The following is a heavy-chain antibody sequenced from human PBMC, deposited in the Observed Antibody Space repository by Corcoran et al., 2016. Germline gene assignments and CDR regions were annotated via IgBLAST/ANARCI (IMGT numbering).Heavy chain of an antibody. CDR1: GFTFSDSA. CDR3: TRGIGGYGMDV. D-gene: IGHD3-16*01. Sequence: EVQLVESGGDLVQPGGSLRLSCAASGFTFSDSAIHWVRQASGKGLEWVGRIRSRPNSYATAYAASLGGRFTISRDDSKNTAYLQMNSLKTEDTAVYYCTRGIGGYGMDVWAKGPRSPSP. CDR2: IRSRPNSYAT. J-gene: IGHJ6*02. V-gene: IGHV3-73*02.